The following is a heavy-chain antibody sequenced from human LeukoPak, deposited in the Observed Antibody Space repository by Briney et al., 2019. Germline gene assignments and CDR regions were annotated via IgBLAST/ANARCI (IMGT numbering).Heavy chain of an antibody. CDR1: GFTFSSYG. V-gene: IGHV3-30*18. CDR2: ISYDGTKQ. D-gene: IGHD5-24*01. J-gene: IGHJ4*02. CDR3: AKVRVDAYISPNDY. Sequence: GGSLRLSCAASGFTFSSYGMHWVRRAPGMGLERVAIISYDGTKQYYADAVKGRFTISRDNSRNTLYLQMNSLRAEDTALYYCAKVRVDAYISPNDYWGQGTLVTVSS.